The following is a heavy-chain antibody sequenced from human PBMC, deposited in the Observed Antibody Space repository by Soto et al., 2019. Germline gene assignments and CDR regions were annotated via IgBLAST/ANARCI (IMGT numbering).Heavy chain of an antibody. D-gene: IGHD6-6*01. CDR2: ISAYNGNT. V-gene: IGHV1-18*01. CDR3: ARDLSYSSSSELLVGY. Sequence: QVQLVQSGAEVKKPGASVKVSCKASGYTFTSYGISWVRQAPGQGLEWMGWISAYNGNTNYAQKLKGRVTMTTDTATSTAYMELRSLRSDDAAVYYCARDLSYSSSSELLVGYWGQGTLVTVSS. J-gene: IGHJ4*02. CDR1: GYTFTSYG.